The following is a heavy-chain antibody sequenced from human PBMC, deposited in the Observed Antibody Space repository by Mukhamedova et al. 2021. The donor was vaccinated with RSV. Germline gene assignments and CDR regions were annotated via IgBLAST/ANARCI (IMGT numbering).Heavy chain of an antibody. D-gene: IGHD6-13*01. V-gene: IGHV4-59*08. CDR3: ARQSSSWYA. CDR2: IYYSGST. Sequence: WSWIRQPPGKGLEWIGYIYYSGSTNYNPSLKSRVTISVDTSKNQFSLKLSSVTAADTAVYYCARQSSSWYAWGQGTLVTGSS. J-gene: IGHJ5*02.